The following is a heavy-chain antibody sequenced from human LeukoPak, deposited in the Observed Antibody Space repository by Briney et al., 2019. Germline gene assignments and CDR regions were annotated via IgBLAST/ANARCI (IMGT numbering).Heavy chain of an antibody. D-gene: IGHD3-16*02. J-gene: IGHJ4*02. CDR3: ARGGGLRDDYVWGSYRFDY. CDR1: GGSISSYY. Sequence: PSETLSLTCTVSGGSISSYYWSWIRQPPGKGLEWIGYIYYSGSTNYNPSLKSRVTISVDTSKNQFSLKLSSVTAADTAVYYCARGGGLRDDYVWGSYRFDYWGQGTLVTASS. V-gene: IGHV4-59*01. CDR2: IYYSGST.